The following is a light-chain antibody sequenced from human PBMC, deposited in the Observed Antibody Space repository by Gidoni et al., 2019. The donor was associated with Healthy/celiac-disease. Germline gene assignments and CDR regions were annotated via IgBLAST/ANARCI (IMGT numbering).Light chain of an antibody. J-gene: IGKJ3*01. Sequence: DIQMTQSPSSLSASVGDRVTITCQARQDISNSLNWYQQKPGKAPKLLIYDASNLETGVPSRFSGSGSGTDFTFTISSLQPEDIATYYCQQYDNLLLFTFGPGTKVDIK. V-gene: IGKV1-33*01. CDR1: QDISNS. CDR2: DAS. CDR3: QQYDNLLLFT.